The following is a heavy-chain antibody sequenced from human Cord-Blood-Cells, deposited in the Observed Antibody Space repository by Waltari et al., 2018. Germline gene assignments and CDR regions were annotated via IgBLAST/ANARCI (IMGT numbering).Heavy chain of an antibody. CDR2: ISGSGGST. J-gene: IGHJ3*02. V-gene: IGHV3-23*01. CDR1: GFTFSSYA. CDR3: ALPVAARDAFDI. Sequence: EVQLLESGGGLVQPGGSLRLSCAASGFTFSSYAMSWVRQAPGKGLGWTSAISGSGGSTYYADSGKGRFTISRDNSKNTLYLQMNSLRAEDTAVYYCALPVAARDAFDIWGQGTMVTVSS. D-gene: IGHD6-6*01.